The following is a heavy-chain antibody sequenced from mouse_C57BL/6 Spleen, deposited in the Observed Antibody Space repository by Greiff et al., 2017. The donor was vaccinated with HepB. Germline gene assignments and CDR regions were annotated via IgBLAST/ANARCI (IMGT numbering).Heavy chain of an antibody. D-gene: IGHD1-1*01. V-gene: IGHV1-82*01. CDR2: IYPGDGDT. Sequence: QVQLQQSGPELVKPGASVKISCKASGYAFSSSWMNWVKQRPGKGLEWIGRIYPGDGDTNYNGKFKGKATLTADKSSSTAYMQLSSLTSEDSAVYFCARPGMLDYFDYWGQGTTLTVSS. J-gene: IGHJ2*01. CDR1: GYAFSSSW. CDR3: ARPGMLDYFDY.